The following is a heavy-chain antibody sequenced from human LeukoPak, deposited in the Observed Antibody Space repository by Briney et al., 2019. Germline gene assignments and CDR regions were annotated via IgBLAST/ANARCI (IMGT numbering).Heavy chain of an antibody. CDR1: GYSISSGYS. CDR3: ARTGCPSHCSGGRLNWFDP. D-gene: IGHD2-15*01. V-gene: IGHV4-38-2*01. Sequence: SQTLSLTCAVSGYSISSGYSWGWIRQPPGKGLEWVGCIYHSGSTYYNPSLKSRVTISVGTSKNQFSLKLSSVTAADTAVYYCARTGCPSHCSGGRLNWFDPWGQGTLVTVSS. CDR2: IYHSGST. J-gene: IGHJ5*02.